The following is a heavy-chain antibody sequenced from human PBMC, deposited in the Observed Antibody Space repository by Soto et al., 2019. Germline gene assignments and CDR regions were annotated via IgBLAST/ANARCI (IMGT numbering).Heavy chain of an antibody. CDR3: ACSNYYGSGAIDYYGMDV. D-gene: IGHD3-10*01. Sequence: PGESLKISCKGSGYSFTSYWIGWVRQIPWKGLEWMGIIYPGDSDTRYSPSFQGQVTISADKSISTAYLQWSSLKASDTAMYYCACSNYYGSGAIDYYGMDVWGQGTTVTVSS. J-gene: IGHJ6*02. CDR2: IYPGDSDT. CDR1: GYSFTSYW. V-gene: IGHV5-51*01.